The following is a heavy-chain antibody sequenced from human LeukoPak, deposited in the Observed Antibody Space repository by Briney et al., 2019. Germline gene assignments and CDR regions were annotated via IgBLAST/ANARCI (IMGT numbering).Heavy chain of an antibody. V-gene: IGHV4-59*01. J-gene: IGHJ6*02. CDR1: GGSISSYY. Sequence: SETLSLTCTVSGGSISSYYWSWIRQPPGKGLEWIGYIYYSGSTNYNPPLKSRVTISVDTSKNQFSLKLSSVTAADTAVYYCARGGDSLYGMDVWGQGTTVTVSS. CDR2: IYYSGST. CDR3: ARGGDSLYGMDV. D-gene: IGHD2-21*01.